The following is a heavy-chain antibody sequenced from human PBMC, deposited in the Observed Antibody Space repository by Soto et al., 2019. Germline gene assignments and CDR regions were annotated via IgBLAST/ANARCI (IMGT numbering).Heavy chain of an antibody. Sequence: SVKVSCKASGGTFSSYAISWVRQAPGQGLEWMGGIIPIFGTANYAQKFQGRVTITADESTSTAYMELSSLGSEDTAVYYCARDIGSGGDEHYYGMDVWGQGTTVTVS. CDR3: ARDIGSGGDEHYYGMDV. V-gene: IGHV1-69*13. J-gene: IGHJ6*02. CDR1: GGTFSSYA. D-gene: IGHD2-21*02. CDR2: IIPIFGTA.